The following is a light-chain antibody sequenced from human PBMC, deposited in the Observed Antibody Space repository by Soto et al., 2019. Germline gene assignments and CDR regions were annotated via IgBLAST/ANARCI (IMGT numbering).Light chain of an antibody. CDR2: DAS. Sequence: EIVLPQSPATLSLSPGERATLSCRASQSVSSYLAWYQQKPGQAPRLLIYDASNRATGIPARLSGSGSGTDFTLTISSLEPEDFSVYYCQQRSNGGLTFGGGTKVAIK. J-gene: IGKJ4*01. CDR3: QQRSNGGLT. CDR1: QSVSSY. V-gene: IGKV3-11*01.